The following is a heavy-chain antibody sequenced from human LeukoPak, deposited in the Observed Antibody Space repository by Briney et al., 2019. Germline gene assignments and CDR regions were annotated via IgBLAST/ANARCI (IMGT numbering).Heavy chain of an antibody. Sequence: ASVKVSCKASGYTFTSYDINWVRQATGQGLEWMGWMNPNSGNTGYAQKFQGRVTMTRNTSISTAYMELSSLRSEDTAVYYCASSRIYDILTGYYNRPRCYGMDVWGQGTTVTVSS. CDR2: MNPNSGNT. D-gene: IGHD3-9*01. J-gene: IGHJ6*02. V-gene: IGHV1-8*01. CDR3: ASSRIYDILTGYYNRPRCYGMDV. CDR1: GYTFTSYD.